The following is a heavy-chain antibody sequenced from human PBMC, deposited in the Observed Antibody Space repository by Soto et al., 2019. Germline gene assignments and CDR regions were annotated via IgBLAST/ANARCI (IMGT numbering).Heavy chain of an antibody. V-gene: IGHV2-5*02. CDR3: AHSRCGGDCLQSYSSHYYYGMDV. J-gene: IGHJ6*02. D-gene: IGHD2-21*02. CDR2: IYWDDDK. Sequence: SGPTLVNPTQTLTLTCTFSGFSLSTSAVGVGWIRQPPGKALEWLAFIYWDDDKRYSPSLKSSLTITKDTSKNQVVLAMTNMDPVDTATYYCAHSRCGGDCLQSYSSHYYYGMDVWGQGTTVTVSS. CDR1: GFSLSTSAVG.